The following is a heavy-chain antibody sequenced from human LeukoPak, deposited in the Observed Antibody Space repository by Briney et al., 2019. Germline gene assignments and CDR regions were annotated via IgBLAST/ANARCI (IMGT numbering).Heavy chain of an antibody. D-gene: IGHD3-9*01. Sequence: GSVKVSCKASGYTFTSYAMNWVRQAPGQGLEWMGWINTDTGNPTYAQGFTGRFVFSLDTSVSTAYLQIGSLKAEDTAVYYCARENYDILTGYIRGFDYWGQGTLVTVSS. CDR3: ARENYDILTGYIRGFDY. J-gene: IGHJ4*02. CDR2: INTDTGNP. CDR1: GYTFTSYA. V-gene: IGHV7-4-1*01.